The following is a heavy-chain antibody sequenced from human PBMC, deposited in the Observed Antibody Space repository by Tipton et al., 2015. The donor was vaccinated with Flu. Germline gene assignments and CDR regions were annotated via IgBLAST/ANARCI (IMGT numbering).Heavy chain of an antibody. CDR2: VYTSGST. Sequence: TLSLTCTVSGDSISSGTYYWSWIRQPAGKGLEWIGRVYTSGSTNYNPSLRRRVTISVDTSKNQFSLKLSSVTAADTAVYYCARDDGDYGLGSYHYYYGMDVWGQGTTVTVSS. D-gene: IGHD3-10*01. CDR3: ARDDGDYGLGSYHYYYGMDV. J-gene: IGHJ6*02. CDR1: GDSISSGTYY. V-gene: IGHV4-61*02.